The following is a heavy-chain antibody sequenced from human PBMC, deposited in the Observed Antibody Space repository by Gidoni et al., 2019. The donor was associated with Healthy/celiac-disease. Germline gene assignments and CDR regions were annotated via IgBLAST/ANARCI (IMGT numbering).Heavy chain of an antibody. CDR3: ARDSPGGGYREPNFDY. Sequence: QLQLQESGPGLVKPSETLSLTCTVSGGSISSSSYYWGWIRQPPGKGLEWIGSTYYSGSTYYNPSLKSRVTISVDTSKNQFSLKLSSVTAADTAVYYCARDSPGGGYREPNFDYWGQGTLVTVSS. V-gene: IGHV4-39*07. CDR1: GGSISSSSYY. D-gene: IGHD3-22*01. CDR2: TYYSGST. J-gene: IGHJ4*02.